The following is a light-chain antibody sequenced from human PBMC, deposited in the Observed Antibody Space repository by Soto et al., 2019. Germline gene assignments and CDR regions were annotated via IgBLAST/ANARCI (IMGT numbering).Light chain of an antibody. J-gene: IGLJ3*02. CDR1: NIGSKS. CDR2: DDS. V-gene: IGLV3-21*02. Sequence: SYVLTQPPSVSVAPGQTATITCGGNNIGSKSVHWYQQKQGQAPVLVVYDDSDRPSGIPERFSGSNSGNTATLTISRVEAGDEADYYCQVWDSSSDHLVFGGGTKLTVL. CDR3: QVWDSSSDHLV.